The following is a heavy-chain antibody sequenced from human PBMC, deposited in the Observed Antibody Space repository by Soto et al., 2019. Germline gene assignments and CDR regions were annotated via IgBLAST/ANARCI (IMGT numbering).Heavy chain of an antibody. CDR1: GYSFTSYW. J-gene: IGHJ6*02. V-gene: IGHV5-51*01. CDR3: ARHKISYGILTGYYPGDGMDV. Sequence: EVQLVPSGAEVKKPGESLKISCKGSGYSFTSYWIGWVRQMPGKGLEWMGIIYPGDSDTRYSPSFQGQVTISADKSIGTGYLQWSGLKGSDSAMYYCARHKISYGILTGYYPGDGMDVWGQGTTVTVSS. CDR2: IYPGDSDT. D-gene: IGHD3-9*01.